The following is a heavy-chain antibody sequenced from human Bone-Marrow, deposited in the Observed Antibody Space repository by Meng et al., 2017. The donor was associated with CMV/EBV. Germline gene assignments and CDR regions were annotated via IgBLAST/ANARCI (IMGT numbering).Heavy chain of an antibody. V-gene: IGHV3-30*14. J-gene: IGHJ5*02. CDR3: ARGLYDFGGGRFDP. Sequence: GESLKISCAASGFTFSSYAMHWVRQAPGKGLEWVAVISYDGSNKYYADSVKGRFTISRDNSKNTLYLQMNSLRAEDTAVYYCARGLYDFGGGRFDPWGQGTLVTFSS. CDR2: ISYDGSNK. D-gene: IGHD3-3*01. CDR1: GFTFSSYA.